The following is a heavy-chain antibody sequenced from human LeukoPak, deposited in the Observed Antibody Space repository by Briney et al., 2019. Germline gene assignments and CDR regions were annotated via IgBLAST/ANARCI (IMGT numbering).Heavy chain of an antibody. CDR2: IWNDGSNK. CDR3: ARVEQGIKTFDS. V-gene: IGHV3-33*01. Sequence: PGKSLRLSCAASGFTFSDYGMHWVRQAPGKGLDWVAVIWNDGSNKLQADFVKGRFTISRDNSKNTLYLQMNSLRVEDTAVYYCARVEQGIKTFDSWGQGTLVTVSS. J-gene: IGHJ4*02. D-gene: IGHD7-27*01. CDR1: GFTFSDYG.